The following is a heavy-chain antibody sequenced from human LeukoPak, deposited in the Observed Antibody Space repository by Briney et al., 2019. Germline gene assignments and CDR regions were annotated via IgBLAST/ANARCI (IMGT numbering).Heavy chain of an antibody. V-gene: IGHV3-21*01. D-gene: IGHD7-27*01. CDR1: GFTFSSYS. CDR2: ISSSGSYM. J-gene: IGHJ4*02. Sequence: GGSLRLSCAASGFTFSSYSMTWVRQAPGKGLEWVSFISSSGSYMYYADSVKGRFTISRDNAKNSLYLQMNSLRAEDTAVYYCAGAGDTPPYWGQGTLVTVSS. CDR3: AGAGDTPPY.